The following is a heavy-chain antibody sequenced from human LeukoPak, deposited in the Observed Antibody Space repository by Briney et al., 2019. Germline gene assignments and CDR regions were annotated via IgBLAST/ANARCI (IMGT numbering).Heavy chain of an antibody. D-gene: IGHD3-9*01. Sequence: RPSETLSLTCAVYGGSFSGYYWSWIRQPPGKGLEWIGEINHSGSTNYNPSLKSRVTISVDTSKNQFSLKLSSVTAADTAVYYCARGLVLRYFDWLSHNWFDPWGQGTLVTVSS. CDR3: ARGLVLRYFDWLSHNWFDP. CDR1: GGSFSGYY. J-gene: IGHJ5*02. V-gene: IGHV4-34*01. CDR2: INHSGST.